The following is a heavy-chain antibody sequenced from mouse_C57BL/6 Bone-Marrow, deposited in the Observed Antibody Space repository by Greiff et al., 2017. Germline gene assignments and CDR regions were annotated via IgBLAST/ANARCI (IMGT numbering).Heavy chain of an antibody. V-gene: IGHV1-81*01. Sequence: VQLQQSGAERARPGASGKLSCKASGYTFTSYGISWVKQRTGQGLEWIGEIYPRSGNTYYNEKFKGKATLTADKSSSTAYMELRSLTSEDSAVYFCARDGYYAMDYWGQGTSVTVSS. CDR3: ARDGYYAMDY. CDR2: IYPRSGNT. J-gene: IGHJ4*01. CDR1: GYTFTSYG. D-gene: IGHD2-3*01.